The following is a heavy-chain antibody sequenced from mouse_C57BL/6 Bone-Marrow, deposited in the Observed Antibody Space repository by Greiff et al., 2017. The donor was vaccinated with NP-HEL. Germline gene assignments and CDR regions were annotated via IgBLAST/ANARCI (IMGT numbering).Heavy chain of an antibody. CDR3: AREDYPEAMDY. V-gene: IGHV14-2*01. J-gene: IGHJ4*01. CDR2: IDPEDGET. CDR1: GFTIKDYY. Sequence: EVQLVESGAELVKPGASVKLSCTASGFTIKDYYMHWVKPRPEQGLEWIGRIDPEDGETKYAPKFQGKATITADTYSNTAYLQLSSLTSEDAAVYYCAREDYPEAMDYWGQGTSVTVSS. D-gene: IGHD2-4*01.